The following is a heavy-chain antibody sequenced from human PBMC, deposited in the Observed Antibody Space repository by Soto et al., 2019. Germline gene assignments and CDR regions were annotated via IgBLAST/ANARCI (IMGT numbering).Heavy chain of an antibody. D-gene: IGHD1-26*01. CDR1: GFTFRSYA. J-gene: IGHJ6*02. CDR2: ISYDGSNK. Sequence: PGGSLRLSCAASGFTFRSYAMHWVRQAPGKGLEWVAVISYDGSNKYYADSVKGRFTISRDNSKNTLYLQMNSLRAEDTAVYYCARVIGRRYYYYGMDVWGQGTTVTVSS. CDR3: ARVIGRRYYYYGMDV. V-gene: IGHV3-30-3*01.